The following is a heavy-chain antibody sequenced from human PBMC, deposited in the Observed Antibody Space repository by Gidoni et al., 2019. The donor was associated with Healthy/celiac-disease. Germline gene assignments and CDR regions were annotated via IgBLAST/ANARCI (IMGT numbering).Heavy chain of an antibody. V-gene: IGHV4-34*01. Sequence: QVQLQQWGAGLLKPSETLSVTCAVYGGSFSGYYWSWIRQPPGKGLEWIGEINHSGSTNYNPSLKSRVTISVDTSKNQFSLKLSSVTAADTAVYYCARAPTSDYWGQGTLVTVSS. D-gene: IGHD3-16*01. J-gene: IGHJ4*02. CDR3: ARAPTSDY. CDR1: GGSFSGYY. CDR2: INHSGST.